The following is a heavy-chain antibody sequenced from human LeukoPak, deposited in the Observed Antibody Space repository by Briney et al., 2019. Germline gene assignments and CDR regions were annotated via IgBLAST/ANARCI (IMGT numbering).Heavy chain of an antibody. Sequence: GGSLRLSCAASGFTFSSYAMSWVRQAPGKGLEWVTAIWYDGSQEYYADSVKGRFTISRDTSKNTLYLQMNSLRAEDTAVYYCARDPSRYAFDIWGQGTMVTVSS. J-gene: IGHJ3*02. V-gene: IGHV3-33*08. CDR2: IWYDGSQE. CDR1: GFTFSSYA. CDR3: ARDPSRYAFDI.